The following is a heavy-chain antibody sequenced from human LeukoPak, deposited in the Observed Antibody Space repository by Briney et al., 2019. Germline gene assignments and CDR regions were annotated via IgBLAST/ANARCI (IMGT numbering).Heavy chain of an antibody. CDR1: GFTFDDYG. CDR2: INWNGGSQ. CDR3: ARDQYYYGMDV. J-gene: IGHJ6*02. Sequence: PGGSLRLSCAASGFTFDDYGMSWVRQAPGKGLEWVSGINWNGGSQGSADSVKGRFTISRDNAKNSLYLGMSSLRAEDTALYYCARDQYYYGMDVWGQGTTVTVSS. V-gene: IGHV3-20*04.